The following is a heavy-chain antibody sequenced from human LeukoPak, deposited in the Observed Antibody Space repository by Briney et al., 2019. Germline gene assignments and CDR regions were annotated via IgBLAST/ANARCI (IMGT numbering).Heavy chain of an antibody. D-gene: IGHD2-15*01. V-gene: IGHV4-4*07. J-gene: IGHJ3*02. CDR3: ARGYCSGGSCYFDASDI. Sequence: SSETLSLTCTVSGGSISNYYWSWIRQPAGRGLEWIGRIYTSGSTNYNPSLKSRVALSVDTSKNQFSLELSSVTAADTAVYYCARGYCSGGSCYFDASDIWGHGTLVTVSS. CDR2: IYTSGST. CDR1: GGSISNYY.